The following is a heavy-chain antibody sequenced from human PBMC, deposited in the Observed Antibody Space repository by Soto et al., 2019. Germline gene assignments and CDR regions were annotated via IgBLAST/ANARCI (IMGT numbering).Heavy chain of an antibody. Sequence: PGGSLRLSCAASGFTFSSYAMHWVRQAPGKGLEWVAVISYGGSNKYYADSVKGRFTISRDNSKNTLYLQMNSLRAEDTAVYYCARDRDYVDIVATITYYYYGMDVWGQGTTVTVSS. CDR1: GFTFSSYA. D-gene: IGHD5-12*01. J-gene: IGHJ6*02. V-gene: IGHV3-30-3*01. CDR3: ARDRDYVDIVATITYYYYGMDV. CDR2: ISYGGSNK.